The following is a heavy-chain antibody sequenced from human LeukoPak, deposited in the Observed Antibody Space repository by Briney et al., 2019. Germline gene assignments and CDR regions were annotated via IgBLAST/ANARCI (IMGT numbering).Heavy chain of an antibody. Sequence: ASVKVSCKASGYTFTSYDINWVRQATGQGLEWMGWKNPNSGNTGYAQKFQGRVTMTRNTSISTAYMELSSLRSEDTAVYYCARGRYCSSTSCYRRWFDPWGQGTLVTVSS. CDR3: ARGRYCSSTSCYRRWFDP. D-gene: IGHD2-2*02. CDR1: GYTFTSYD. J-gene: IGHJ5*02. CDR2: KNPNSGNT. V-gene: IGHV1-8*01.